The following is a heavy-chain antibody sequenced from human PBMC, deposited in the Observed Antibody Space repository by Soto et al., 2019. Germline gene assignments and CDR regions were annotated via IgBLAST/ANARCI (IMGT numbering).Heavy chain of an antibody. CDR3: TGGPPNWGFDS. D-gene: IGHD7-27*01. Sequence: ASVKVSGKASGYTFTGYDMHGVRQAHGQGLEWMGWINPKSGGTGYAQKFQGRVTMTRSTSISTAYMELSSLTSEDTAVYYCTGGPPNWGFDSWGQGTPVTVSS. V-gene: IGHV1-8*02. J-gene: IGHJ5*01. CDR1: GYTFTGYD. CDR2: INPKSGGT.